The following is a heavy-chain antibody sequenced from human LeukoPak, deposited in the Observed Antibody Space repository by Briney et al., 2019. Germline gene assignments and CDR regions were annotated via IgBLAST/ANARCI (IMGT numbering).Heavy chain of an antibody. V-gene: IGHV6-1*01. CDR1: GDSVSSNSAA. J-gene: IGHJ4*02. CDR2: TYYRSKWYN. Sequence: SQTLSLTCAISGDSVSSNSAAWDWIRQSPSRGLEWLGRTYYRSKWYNDYAVSVKSRITINPDTSKNQFSLQLNSVTPEDTAVYYCAREPPRRSPVLFDYWGQGALVTVSS. CDR3: AREPPRRSPVLFDY.